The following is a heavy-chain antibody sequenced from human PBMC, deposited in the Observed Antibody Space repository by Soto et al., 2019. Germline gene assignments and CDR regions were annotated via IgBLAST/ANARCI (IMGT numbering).Heavy chain of an antibody. CDR1: VDSVSRNGPA. CDR3: ARSFNRAFGI. J-gene: IGHJ3*02. Sequence: PSQTLSLTCFISVDSVSRNGPAWNFILQSPSRGLEWLGRTYYRSKWYNEYAVSVKSRITINPDTSKNHFSLQLNSVTPEDTAVYYCARSFNRAFGIWGQGTMVTVSS. CDR2: TYYRSKWYN. V-gene: IGHV6-1*01.